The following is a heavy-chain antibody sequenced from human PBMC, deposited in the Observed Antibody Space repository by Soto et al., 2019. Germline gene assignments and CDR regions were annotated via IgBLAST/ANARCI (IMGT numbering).Heavy chain of an antibody. CDR2: INSDGTTV. J-gene: IGHJ4*02. CDR3: ARAGWYRFDY. V-gene: IGHV3-74*01. D-gene: IGHD6-19*01. CDR1: GLTFSNYW. Sequence: GGSLRLSCAASGLTFSNYWVHWVRQAPGKGLMWVSRINSDGTTVNYADSVEGRFTISRDNAKNTLFLQMNSLRVEDTAVYYCARAGWYRFDYWGQGTLVTVSS.